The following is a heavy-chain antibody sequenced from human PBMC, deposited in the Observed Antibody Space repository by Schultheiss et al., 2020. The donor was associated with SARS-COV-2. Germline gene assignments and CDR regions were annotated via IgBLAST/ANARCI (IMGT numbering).Heavy chain of an antibody. J-gene: IGHJ5*02. V-gene: IGHV4-39*07. CDR2: IYYSGST. Sequence: SQTLSLTFTVSGGSISSSSYYWGWIRQPPGKGLEWIGSIYYSGSTYYNPSLKSRVTISVDTSKNQFYLKLSSVTAADTAVYYCARGRVVVDWFDPWGQGTLVSVSS. CDR3: ARGRVVVDWFDP. D-gene: IGHD2-2*01. CDR1: GGSISSSSYY.